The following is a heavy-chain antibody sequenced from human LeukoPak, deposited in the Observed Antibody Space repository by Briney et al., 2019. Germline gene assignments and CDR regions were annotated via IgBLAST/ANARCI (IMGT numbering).Heavy chain of an antibody. CDR3: ARRYYGSGSYYY. CDR1: GGSFSGYY. J-gene: IGHJ4*02. D-gene: IGHD3-10*01. V-gene: IGHV4-34*01. CDR2: INHSGST. Sequence: SETLSLTCAVYGGSFSGYYWSWIRQPPGKGLEWIGEINHSGSTNYNPSLKSRVTISVDTSKNQFSLKLSSVTAADTAVYYCARRYYGSGSYYYWGQGTLVTVSS.